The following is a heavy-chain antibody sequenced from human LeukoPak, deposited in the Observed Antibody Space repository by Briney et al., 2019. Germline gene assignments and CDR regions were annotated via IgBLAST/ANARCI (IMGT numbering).Heavy chain of an antibody. J-gene: IGHJ4*02. CDR1: GLPFSRYS. D-gene: IGHD6-13*01. CDR2: ITSSSNYI. Sequence: GGSLRLSCAASGLPFSRYSMNWVRQPPGKGLEWVSSITSSSNYIYYADSVKGRFTISRDNAKNSLYLQMNSLRAEDTAVYYCARDVEAMAAAGGGVDYWGQGTLVTVSS. V-gene: IGHV3-21*01. CDR3: ARDVEAMAAAGGGVDY.